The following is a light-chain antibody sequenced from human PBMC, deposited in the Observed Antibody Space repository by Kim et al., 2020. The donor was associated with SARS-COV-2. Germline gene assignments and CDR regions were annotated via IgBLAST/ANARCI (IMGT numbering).Light chain of an antibody. J-gene: IGLJ1*01. CDR3: NSWTSSNTFV. Sequence: QSALTQPPSVSGSPGQSVTISCTGTSSDVGDYNHVSWYQQSPGTAPKLIIYEVSHRPSGVPDRFSGSKSGNTASLTISGLQAEDEADYYCNSWTSSNTFVFGTGTKVTVL. CDR1: SSDVGDYNH. V-gene: IGLV2-18*02. CDR2: EVS.